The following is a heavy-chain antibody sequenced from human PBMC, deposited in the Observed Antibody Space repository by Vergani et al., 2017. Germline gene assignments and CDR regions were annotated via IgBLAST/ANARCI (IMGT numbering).Heavy chain of an antibody. V-gene: IGHV3-21*01. CDR2: ISSSSSYI. CDR1: GFTFSSYS. D-gene: IGHD6-13*01. CDR3: ARPRWGYSSSWELYFDY. Sequence: EVQLVESGGGLVQPGGSLRLSCAASGFTFSSYSMNWVRQAPGKGLEWVSSISSSSSYIYYADSVKGRFTISRDNAKNSLYLQMNSLRAEDTAVYYCARPRWGYSSSWELYFDYWGQGTLVTVSS. J-gene: IGHJ4*02.